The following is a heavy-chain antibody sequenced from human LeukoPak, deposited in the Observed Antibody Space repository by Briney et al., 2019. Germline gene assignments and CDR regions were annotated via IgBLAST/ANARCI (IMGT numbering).Heavy chain of an antibody. CDR2: LNGGRT. CDR1: RFTISNYA. CDR3: VKEVTGYGYFDY. D-gene: IGHD2-2*03. Sequence: GGSLRLSCVASRFTISNYAMSWVGQALGKGLEWIAALNGGRTFFQDSVRGRFTISRDNSKNTLYLQLNSLRGDDTAVYYCVKEVTGYGYFDYWGRGPLVTVSS. V-gene: IGHV3-23*01. J-gene: IGHJ4*02.